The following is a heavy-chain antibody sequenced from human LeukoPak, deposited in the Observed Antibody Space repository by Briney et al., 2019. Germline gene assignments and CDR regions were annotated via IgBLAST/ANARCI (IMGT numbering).Heavy chain of an antibody. CDR3: ASNPLQAIFGVVLNYMDV. J-gene: IGHJ6*03. CDR2: ISSSSSSI. D-gene: IGHD3-3*01. Sequence: GGSLTLSCAASGFTFSSYSMNWVRQPPGRGLEGVSYISSSSSSIYYAGSVKGRFTISRDNAKNSLYMQMNSLRAEDTAVYYCASNPLQAIFGVVLNYMDVWGKGTTVTVSS. V-gene: IGHV3-48*04. CDR1: GFTFSSYS.